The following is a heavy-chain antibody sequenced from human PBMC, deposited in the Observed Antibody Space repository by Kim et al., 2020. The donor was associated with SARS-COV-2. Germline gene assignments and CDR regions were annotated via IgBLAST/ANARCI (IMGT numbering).Heavy chain of an antibody. Sequence: YEDSGKGRFTISRDNSKNTLYLQMNSLGADDTAIYYCAKGARGSVAGGFDYWGQGTLVTVSS. D-gene: IGHD6-19*01. V-gene: IGHV3-33*06. CDR3: AKGARGSVAGGFDY. J-gene: IGHJ4*02.